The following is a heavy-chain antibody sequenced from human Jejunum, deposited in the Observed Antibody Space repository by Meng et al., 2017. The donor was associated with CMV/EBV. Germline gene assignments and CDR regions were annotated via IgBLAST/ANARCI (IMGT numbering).Heavy chain of an antibody. CDR2: INPSGGTT. V-gene: IGHV1-46*01. CDR3: ARDLIVVTGTGIDS. J-gene: IGHJ5*01. CDR1: GYTFTSYY. Sequence: GYTFTSYYSHWVRQAPGQGLEWMGLINPSGGTTNLAQKFQDRVTMTRDTSTNTVYMELKSLKSEDTAVYYCARDLIVVTGTGIDSWGQGTPVTVSS. D-gene: IGHD3-10*01.